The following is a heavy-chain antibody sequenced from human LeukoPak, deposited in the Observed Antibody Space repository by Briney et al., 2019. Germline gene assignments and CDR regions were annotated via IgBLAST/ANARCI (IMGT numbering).Heavy chain of an antibody. CDR2: IKQYGSEK. V-gene: IGHV3-7*05. D-gene: IGHD3-22*01. J-gene: IGHJ4*02. Sequence: GGSLRLSCAASGFTFSTYWMSWVRQTPGKGLEWVANIKQYGSEKYYVDSVKGRFTISRDNAKKSLYLQMNSLRAEDTAVYYCARASVFYDSSGYYYYYFGNWGQGTLVTVSS. CDR3: ARASVFYDSSGYYYYYFGN. CDR1: GFTFSTYW.